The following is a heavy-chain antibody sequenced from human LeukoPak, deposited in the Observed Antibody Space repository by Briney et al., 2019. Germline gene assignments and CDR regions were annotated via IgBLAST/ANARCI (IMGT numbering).Heavy chain of an antibody. J-gene: IGHJ4*02. CDR2: IYHSGST. CDR1: GDSISRGEYF. Sequence: PSETLSLTCTVSGDSISRGEYFWTWIRQSPGKGLEWIGEIYHSGSTNYNPSLKSRVTISVDKSKNQFSLKLSSVTAADTAVYYCASTRYFTVSYFDYWGQGTLVTVSS. D-gene: IGHD4-17*01. V-gene: IGHV4-30-2*06. CDR3: ASTRYFTVSYFDY.